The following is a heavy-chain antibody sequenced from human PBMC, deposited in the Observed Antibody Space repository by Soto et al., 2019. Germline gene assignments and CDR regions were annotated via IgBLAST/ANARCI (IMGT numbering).Heavy chain of an antibody. CDR3: AKDFGAWSDS. D-gene: IGHD3-10*01. Sequence: LRLSCAASGFAFSTYGMHWVRQAQGKGLEWVARISYDGGDFYYADSVKGRFTISRDNSKHTLSLQMDSLRVEDTAVYYCAKDFGAWSDSWGQGTLVTVSS. J-gene: IGHJ5*01. V-gene: IGHV3-30*18. CDR1: GFAFSTYG. CDR2: ISYDGGDF.